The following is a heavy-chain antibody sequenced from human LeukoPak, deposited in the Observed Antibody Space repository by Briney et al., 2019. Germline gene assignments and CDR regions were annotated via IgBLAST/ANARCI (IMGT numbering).Heavy chain of an antibody. V-gene: IGHV1-2*02. D-gene: IGHD5-18*01. CDR1: GFSFTDYF. CDR3: ARRAERGMSGNRPWFDP. CDR2: INPNSGGT. Sequence: ASVKVSCKPAGFSFTDYFFHWLRQAPGQGLEWIGWINPNSGGTRYAQKFQGRVTLTRDTSISTAYMELSGLTSDDTAVYFCARRAERGMSGNRPWFDPWGQGTLVTVSS. J-gene: IGHJ5*02.